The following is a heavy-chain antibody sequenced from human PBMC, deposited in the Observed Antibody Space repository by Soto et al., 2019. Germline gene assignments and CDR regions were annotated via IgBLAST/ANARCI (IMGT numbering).Heavy chain of an antibody. CDR3: ANDHYCSGGSCYYHYYYMDV. V-gene: IGHV3-23*01. Sequence: EVQLLESGGGLVQPGGSLRLSCAASGFSFSNYAMTWVRQAPGKGLEWVSTISGSGGATYYADSVKGRFTISRDNSKNTLYLQMNSLRAEDTAVYYCANDHYCSGGSCYYHYYYMDVWGRGTTVTVSS. CDR1: GFSFSNYA. J-gene: IGHJ6*03. D-gene: IGHD2-15*01. CDR2: ISGSGGAT.